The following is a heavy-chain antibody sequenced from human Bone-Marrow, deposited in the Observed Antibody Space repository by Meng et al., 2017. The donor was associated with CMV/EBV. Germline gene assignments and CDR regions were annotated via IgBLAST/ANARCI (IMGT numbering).Heavy chain of an antibody. V-gene: IGHV3-7*01. CDR2: IKQDGSEK. CDR3: ARVMVWSGYYSYYYYYYGMDV. CDR1: GFTFSSYW. D-gene: IGHD3-3*01. Sequence: GESLKISCAASGFTFSSYWMSWVRQAPGKGLGWVANIKQDGSEKYYVDSVKGRFTISRDNAKNSLYLQMNSLRAEDTAVYYCARVMVWSGYYSYYYYYYGMDVWGQGTTVTVSS. J-gene: IGHJ6*02.